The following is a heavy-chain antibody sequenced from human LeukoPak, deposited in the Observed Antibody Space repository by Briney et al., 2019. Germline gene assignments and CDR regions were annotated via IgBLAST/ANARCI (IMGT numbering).Heavy chain of an antibody. CDR3: ARDDAAGIVGATPGDY. Sequence: SETLSLTCTVSSGSISSYYWSWIRQPAGKGLEWIGRIYTSGSTNYNPSLKSRVTMSVDTSKNQFSLKLSSVTAADTAVYYCARDDAAGIVGATPGDYWGQGTLVTVPS. D-gene: IGHD1-26*01. J-gene: IGHJ4*02. V-gene: IGHV4-4*07. CDR1: SGSISSYY. CDR2: IYTSGST.